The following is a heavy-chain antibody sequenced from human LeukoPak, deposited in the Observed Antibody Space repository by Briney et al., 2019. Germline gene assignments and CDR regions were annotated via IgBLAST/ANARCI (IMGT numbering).Heavy chain of an antibody. D-gene: IGHD4-17*01. V-gene: IGHV4-59*11. J-gene: IGHJ4*02. CDR2: MYYTGTT. CDR3: SRGGSVTYVGGDY. CDR1: GDSMSSHY. Sequence: SETLSLTCTVSGDSMSSHYWSWIRQPPGKGLEWIGYMYYTGTTNYNPSIKSRVTISIDASKNQFSLKLSSVTAADTAVYYCSRGGSVTYVGGDYWGQGTLVTVSS.